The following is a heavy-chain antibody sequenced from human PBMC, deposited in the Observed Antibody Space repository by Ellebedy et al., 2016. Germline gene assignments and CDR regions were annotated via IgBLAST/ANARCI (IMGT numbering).Heavy chain of an antibody. V-gene: IGHV4-39*07. J-gene: IGHJ5*02. CDR1: GGSISSSSYY. Sequence: SETLSLXCTVSGGSISSSSYYWGWIRQPPGKGLELIGSIYYSGSTYYNPSLKSRVTISVDTSKNQFSLKLSSVTAADTAVYYCARDQWGFIAAAGAYNWFDPWGQGTLVTVSS. D-gene: IGHD6-13*01. CDR2: IYYSGST. CDR3: ARDQWGFIAAAGAYNWFDP.